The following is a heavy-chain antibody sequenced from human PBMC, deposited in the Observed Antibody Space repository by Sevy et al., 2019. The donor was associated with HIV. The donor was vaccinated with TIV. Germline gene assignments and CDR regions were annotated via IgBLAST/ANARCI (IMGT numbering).Heavy chain of an antibody. V-gene: IGHV3-23*01. CDR1: GVTFNSNA. CDR2: ISGSGGYT. J-gene: IGHJ4*02. Sequence: GGSLRLSCAASGVTFNSNAMSWVRQAPGKGPEWVSTISGSGGYTYYADSVKGRFTISRDNSRNTVYLEMNSLRAEDTAVYYCTNRGVVIITGFEFWGQGTLVTVSS. CDR3: TNRGVVIITGFEF. D-gene: IGHD1-20*01.